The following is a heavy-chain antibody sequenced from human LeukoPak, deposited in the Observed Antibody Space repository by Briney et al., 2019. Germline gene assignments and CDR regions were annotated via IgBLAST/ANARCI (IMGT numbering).Heavy chain of an antibody. J-gene: IGHJ4*02. CDR1: GFSFSSYS. CDR2: ISGDGNAK. V-gene: IGHV3-48*01. Sequence: GGSLRLSCAASGFSFSSYSINWVRQAPGKGLEWVSYISGDGNAKHYTDSVRGRFTISRDNAKNALYLQMNSLRAEDTAVYFCARDYVYAFDYWGQGTLVTVSS. CDR3: ARDYVYAFDY. D-gene: IGHD2/OR15-2a*01.